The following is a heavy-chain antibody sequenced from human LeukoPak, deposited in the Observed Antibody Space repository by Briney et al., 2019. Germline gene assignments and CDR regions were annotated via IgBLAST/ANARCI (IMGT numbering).Heavy chain of an antibody. V-gene: IGHV4-39*01. CDR3: ASLKVGATFDY. J-gene: IGHJ4*02. CDR1: GGSISSSSYY. D-gene: IGHD1-26*01. CDR2: IYYSGST. Sequence: SETLSLTCTVSGGSISSSSYYWGWLRQPPGKGLEWIGSIYYSGSTYYNPSLKSRVTISVDTSKNQFSLKLSSVTAADTAVYYCASLKVGATFDYWGQGTLVTVSS.